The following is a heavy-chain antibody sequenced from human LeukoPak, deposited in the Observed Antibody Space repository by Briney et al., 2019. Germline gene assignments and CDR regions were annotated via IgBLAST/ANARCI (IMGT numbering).Heavy chain of an antibody. Sequence: GGSLSLSCVPSAVTFSADTMSWVRQAPGKGLEWVSSIGSDNKPHYSESVKGRFAISRDNSKSMMFLQLHRLRDEDTALHYCARELHYYVSMVVGGQGTTGTVSS. CDR2: IGSDNKP. J-gene: IGHJ6*02. V-gene: IGHV3-23*01. CDR1: AVTFSADT. CDR3: ARELHYYVSMVV. D-gene: IGHD3-10*02.